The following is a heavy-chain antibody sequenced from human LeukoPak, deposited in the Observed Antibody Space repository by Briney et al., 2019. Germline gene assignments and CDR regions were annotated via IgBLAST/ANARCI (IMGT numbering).Heavy chain of an antibody. D-gene: IGHD1-20*01. J-gene: IGHJ4*02. V-gene: IGHV4-59*01. CDR3: ARTPGDYNWDARCYFDY. Sequence: KPSETLSLTCTVSGGSISSYYWSWIRQPPGRGLEWIGYIYYSGSTNYNPSLKSRVTISVDTSKNQFSLKLSSVTAADTAVYYCARTPGDYNWDARCYFDYWGQGTLVTVSS. CDR2: IYYSGST. CDR1: GGSISSYY.